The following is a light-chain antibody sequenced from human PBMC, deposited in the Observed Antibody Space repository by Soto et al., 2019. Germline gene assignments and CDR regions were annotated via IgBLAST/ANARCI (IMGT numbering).Light chain of an antibody. CDR1: SSNIGSNY. V-gene: IGLV1-47*01. CDR3: AAWDDSLSGVV. CDR2: RNN. Sequence: QSVPTQPPSASGTPGQRVTISCSGSSSNIGSNYVFWYQHLPGTAPKLLIYRNNQRPSGVPDRFSGSKSGTSASLAISGLRSEDETDYYCAAWDDSLSGVVFGGGTQLTVL. J-gene: IGLJ2*01.